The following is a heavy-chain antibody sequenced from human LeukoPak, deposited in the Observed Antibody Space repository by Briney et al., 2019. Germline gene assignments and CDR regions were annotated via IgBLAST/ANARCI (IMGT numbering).Heavy chain of an antibody. D-gene: IGHD3-3*01. CDR1: GYTFTSYD. V-gene: IGHV1-8*01. CDR3: ASGVTYDFWSGYYTGIRWFDP. Sequence: GASVKVSCKASGYTFTSYDINWVRQATGQGLEWMGWMNPNSGNTGYAQKFQGRVTMTRNTSISTAYMELSSLRSEDTAAYYCASGVTYDFWSGYYTGIRWFDPWGQGTLVTVSS. CDR2: MNPNSGNT. J-gene: IGHJ5*02.